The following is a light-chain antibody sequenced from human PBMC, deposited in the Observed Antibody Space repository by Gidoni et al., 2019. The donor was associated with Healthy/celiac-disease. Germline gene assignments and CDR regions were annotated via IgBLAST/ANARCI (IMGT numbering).Light chain of an antibody. Sequence: DIVMPQTPLTSPAALGQPASISCRSSQSLVHSDGNTYFSLLRQRPGQPPRLLIYMISNRFSAVADRFRVSGAGTDFALNISIVEAEDVGFYYCMQATQFPPWYTFGQGTKLEIK. CDR2: MIS. J-gene: IGKJ2*01. CDR1: QSLVHSDGNTY. CDR3: MQATQFPPWYT. V-gene: IGKV2-24*01.